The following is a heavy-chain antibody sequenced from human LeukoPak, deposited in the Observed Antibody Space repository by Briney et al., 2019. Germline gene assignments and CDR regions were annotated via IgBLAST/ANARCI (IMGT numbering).Heavy chain of an antibody. D-gene: IGHD6-19*01. CDR2: ISAYNGNT. CDR1: GYTFTSYG. J-gene: IGHJ6*04. V-gene: IGHV1-18*04. Sequence: ASVKVSCKASGYTFTSYGISWVRQAPGQGLEWMGWISAYNGNTNYAQKLQGRVSMTTDTSTSTAYMELRSLRSDDTAVYYCARDRIAVAGTNYYYGMDVWGKGTTVTVSS. CDR3: ARDRIAVAGTNYYYGMDV.